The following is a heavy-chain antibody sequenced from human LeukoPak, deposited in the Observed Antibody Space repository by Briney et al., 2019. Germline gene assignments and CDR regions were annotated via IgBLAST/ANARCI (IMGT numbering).Heavy chain of an antibody. Sequence: GGSLRLSCAASGFTFSSYGMHWVRQAPGKGLEWVAVISYDGSNKYYADSVKGRFTISRDNSKNTLYLQMNSLRAEDTAVYYCAKDLERYCSGGSCYSLDYWGQGTLVTVSS. CDR2: ISYDGSNK. CDR1: GFTFSSYG. CDR3: AKDLERYCSGGSCYSLDY. J-gene: IGHJ4*02. D-gene: IGHD2-15*01. V-gene: IGHV3-30*18.